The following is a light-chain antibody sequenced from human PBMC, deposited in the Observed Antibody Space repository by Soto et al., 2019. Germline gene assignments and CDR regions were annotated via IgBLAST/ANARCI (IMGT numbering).Light chain of an antibody. Sequence: QSALTQPHSVSGSPGQSVTISCTGTRRDVGGYNYVSWYQQHPGKAPKLMVYDVNRRPSGVPDRFSGSKSGNTASLTISGLQAEDEADYYCCSYAGSYTVFGGGTKVTVL. J-gene: IGLJ2*01. CDR1: RRDVGGYNY. CDR3: CSYAGSYTV. CDR2: DVN. V-gene: IGLV2-11*01.